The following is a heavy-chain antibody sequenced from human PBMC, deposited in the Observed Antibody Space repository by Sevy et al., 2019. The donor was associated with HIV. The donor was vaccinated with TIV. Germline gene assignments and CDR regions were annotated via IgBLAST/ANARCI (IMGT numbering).Heavy chain of an antibody. J-gene: IGHJ4*02. Sequence: GGSLRLSCAASGFTFSSYSMNWVRQAPGKGLEWVSSISSSSSYIYYADSVKGRFTISRDNAKNSLYLQMNSLRAEDTAVYYCARGCPGGWCILPVDYWGQGTLVTVSS. D-gene: IGHD2-8*02. CDR1: GFTFSSYS. CDR2: ISSSSSYI. CDR3: ARGCPGGWCILPVDY. V-gene: IGHV3-21*01.